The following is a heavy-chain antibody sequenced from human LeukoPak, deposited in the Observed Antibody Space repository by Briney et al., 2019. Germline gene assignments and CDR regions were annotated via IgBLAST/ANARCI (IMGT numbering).Heavy chain of an antibody. CDR3: ARCTVDIVATTSFFDY. CDR1: GFSLSTSGVG. CDR2: IYWDDDK. V-gene: IGHV2-5*02. Sequence: SGPTLVKPTQTLTLTCTFSGFSLSTSGVGVGWIRQPPGKALEWLALIYWDDDKRYSPSLKSRLTITKDTSKNQVVLTMTNMDPVDTATYYCARCTVDIVATTSFFDYWGQGTLVTVSS. D-gene: IGHD5-12*01. J-gene: IGHJ4*02.